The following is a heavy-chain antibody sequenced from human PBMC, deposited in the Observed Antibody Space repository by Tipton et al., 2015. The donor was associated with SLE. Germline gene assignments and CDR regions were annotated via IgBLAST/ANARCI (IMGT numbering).Heavy chain of an antibody. CDR3: AREGSSFIFQH. CDR1: GGPISSSSYY. D-gene: IGHD6-13*01. Sequence: TLSLTCTVSGGPISSSSYYWGWIRQPAGKGLEWIGRIYTSGSTNYNPSLKSRVTISVDTSKNQFSLKLSSVTAADTAVYYCAREGSSFIFQHWGQGTLVTVSS. J-gene: IGHJ1*01. CDR2: IYTSGST. V-gene: IGHV4-61*02.